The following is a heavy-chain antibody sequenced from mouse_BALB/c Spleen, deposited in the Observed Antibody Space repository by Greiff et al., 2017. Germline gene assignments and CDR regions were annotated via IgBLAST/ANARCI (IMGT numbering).Heavy chain of an antibody. CDR1: GFTFSSYT. J-gene: IGHJ4*01. D-gene: IGHD6-1*01. V-gene: IGHV5-12-2*01. CDR2: ISNGGGST. Sequence: EVMLVESGGGLVQPGGSLKLSCAASGFTFSSYTMSWVRQTPEKRLEWVAYISNGGGSTYYPDTVKGRFTISRDNAKNTLYLQMSSLKSEDTAMYYCARHLRNYYAMDYWGQGTSVTVSS. CDR3: ARHLRNYYAMDY.